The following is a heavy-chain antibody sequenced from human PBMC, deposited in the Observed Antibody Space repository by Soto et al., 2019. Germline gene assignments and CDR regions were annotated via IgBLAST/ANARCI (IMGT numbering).Heavy chain of an antibody. CDR3: ARAKITYDILTGYSMGYCFDP. CDR2: INAGNGNT. V-gene: IGHV1-3*01. Sequence: SLEWMGWINAGNGNTKYSQKFQGRGTISRDISASTAYVELSSLRSEDTAVYYCARAKITYDILTGYSMGYCFDPWGQGTPVTVSS. J-gene: IGHJ5*02. D-gene: IGHD3-9*01.